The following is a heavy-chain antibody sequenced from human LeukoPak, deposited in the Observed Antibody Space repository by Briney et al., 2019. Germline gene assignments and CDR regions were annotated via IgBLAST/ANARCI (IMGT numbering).Heavy chain of an antibody. J-gene: IGHJ5*02. V-gene: IGHV3-48*01. D-gene: IGHD3-22*01. Sequence: GSLRLSCAASGFTFSSYGMNWVRQAPGKGLEWVSYITSSSSTIYYADSVRGRFTISRDNAKNSLYLQMNSLRAEDTAVYYCARDRNPLRTYYYDSSGYYAWGQGTLATVSS. CDR1: GFTFSSYG. CDR3: ARDRNPLRTYYYDSSGYYA. CDR2: ITSSSSTI.